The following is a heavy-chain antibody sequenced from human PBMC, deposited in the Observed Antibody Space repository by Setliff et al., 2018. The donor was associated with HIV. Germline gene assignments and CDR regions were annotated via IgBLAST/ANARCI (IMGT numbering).Heavy chain of an antibody. D-gene: IGHD2-2*01. CDR1: GGPLSGHY. J-gene: IGHJ4*02. CDR3: VTSSSWSSRLNF. CDR2: TSHSGKT. Sequence: SETLSLTCAVYGGPLSGHYWSWMRQPQGQGLEWIGETSHSGKTNYNLSLKSRVTISVDTSKNQFSLKLTSVTAADTAVYYCVTSSSWSSRLNFWGPGMLVTVSS. V-gene: IGHV4-34*01.